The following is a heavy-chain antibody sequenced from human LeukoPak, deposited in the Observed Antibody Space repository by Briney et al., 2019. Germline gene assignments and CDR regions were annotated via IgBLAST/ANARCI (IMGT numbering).Heavy chain of an antibody. Sequence: PSETLSLTCTVSGGSISSYYWSWIRQPPGKGLEWIGSIYYSGSTYYNPSLKSRVTISVDTSKNQFSLKLSSVTAADTAVYYCARDTGGIVFDPWGQGTLVTVSS. CDR1: GGSISSYY. D-gene: IGHD2-8*02. CDR2: IYYSGST. CDR3: ARDTGGIVFDP. J-gene: IGHJ5*02. V-gene: IGHV4-59*12.